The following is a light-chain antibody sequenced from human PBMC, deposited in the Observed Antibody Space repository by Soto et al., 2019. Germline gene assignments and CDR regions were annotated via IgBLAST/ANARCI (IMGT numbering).Light chain of an antibody. CDR2: AAS. Sequence: SPGARATLSCRASQSVTSNYLAWYQQKPGQAPRLLIYAASSRATGIPDRFSGSGSGTDFSLTISRLEPEDFAVYYCQQYGSSLTWTFGQGTKVEIK. V-gene: IGKV3-20*01. CDR3: QQYGSSLTWT. J-gene: IGKJ1*01. CDR1: QSVTSNY.